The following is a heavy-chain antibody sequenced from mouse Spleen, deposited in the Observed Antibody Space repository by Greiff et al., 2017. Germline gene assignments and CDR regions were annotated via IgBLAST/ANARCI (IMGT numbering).Heavy chain of an antibody. CDR3: ARGGRYDDWFAY. D-gene: IGHD2-14*01. J-gene: IGHJ3*01. CDR1: GFTFSSYA. Sequence: DVMLVESGGGLVKPGGSLKLSCAASGFTFSSYAMSWVRQTPEKRLEWVASISSGGSTYYPDSVKGRFTISRDNARNILYLQMSSLRSEDTAMYYCARGGRYDDWFAYWGQGTLVTVSA. V-gene: IGHV5-6-5*01. CDR2: ISSGGST.